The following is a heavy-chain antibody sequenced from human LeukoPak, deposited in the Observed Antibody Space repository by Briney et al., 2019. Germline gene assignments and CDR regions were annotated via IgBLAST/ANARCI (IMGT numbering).Heavy chain of an antibody. D-gene: IGHD5-24*01. CDR2: IIPIFGTA. CDR1: GGTFSSYA. Sequence: ASVKVSCKASGGTFSSYAISWVRQAPGQGLEWMGGIIPIFGTANYAQKFQGRVTITVDESTSTAYMELSSLRSEDTAVYYCARCRDGYWSFDYWGQGTLVTVSS. CDR3: ARCRDGYWSFDY. J-gene: IGHJ4*02. V-gene: IGHV1-69*13.